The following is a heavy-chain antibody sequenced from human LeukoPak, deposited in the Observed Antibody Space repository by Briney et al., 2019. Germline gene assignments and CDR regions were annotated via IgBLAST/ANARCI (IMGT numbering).Heavy chain of an antibody. CDR3: ARDLSAPPYQYYFDF. V-gene: IGHV3-23*01. CDR2: LSGGGGIT. J-gene: IGHJ4*02. Sequence: PGGSLRLSCAASGFTFSRYAMNWVRQAPGKGLEWVSGLSGGGGITYYADSVKGRFTISRDNSKNTLNLQMDSLRAEDTAVYYCARDLSAPPYQYYFDFWGQGTLVTVSS. D-gene: IGHD2-2*01. CDR1: GFTFSRYA.